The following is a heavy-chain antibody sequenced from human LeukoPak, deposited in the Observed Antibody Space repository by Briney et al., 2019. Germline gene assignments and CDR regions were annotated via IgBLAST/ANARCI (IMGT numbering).Heavy chain of an antibody. V-gene: IGHV1-24*01. J-gene: IGHJ4*02. CDR3: ATMLYPGPISGSIVEQPPDY. D-gene: IGHD3-10*01. CDR1: GYTLTELS. CDR2: FDPEDGET. Sequence: ASVKVSCKVSGYTLTELSMHWVRQAPGKGLEWMGGFDPEDGETIYAQKFQGRVTMTEDTSTDTAYMELSSLRSEDTAVYYCATMLYPGPISGSIVEQPPDYWGQGTLVAVSS.